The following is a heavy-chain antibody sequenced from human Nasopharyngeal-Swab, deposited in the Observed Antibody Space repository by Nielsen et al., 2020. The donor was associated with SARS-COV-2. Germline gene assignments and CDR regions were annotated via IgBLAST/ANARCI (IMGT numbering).Heavy chain of an antibody. Sequence: GSLRLSCAASGFTFSNAWMSWVRQAPGKGLEWVGRIKSKTDGGTTDYAAPVKGRFTISRDDSKNTLYLQMNSLKTEDTAVYYCTTGRGYSYGYYYYYMDVWGKGTTVTVSS. CDR1: GFTFSNAW. J-gene: IGHJ6*03. D-gene: IGHD5-18*01. CDR3: TTGRGYSYGYYYYYMDV. V-gene: IGHV3-15*01. CDR2: IKSKTDGGTT.